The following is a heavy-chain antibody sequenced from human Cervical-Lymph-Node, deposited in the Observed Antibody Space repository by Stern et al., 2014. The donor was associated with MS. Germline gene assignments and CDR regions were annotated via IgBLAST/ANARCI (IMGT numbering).Heavy chain of an antibody. Sequence: QVTLRESGPAVVKPTQTLTLTCTFSGFSLTTSGMSVSWIRQPPGKALEWLAPLDWEDDKFYASSLKTRLTISKDTSKNQVVLTMTNMDPVDTATYYCARIWGSSDWYSGYFDHWGQGALVIVSA. J-gene: IGHJ4*02. D-gene: IGHD6-19*01. CDR1: GFSLTTSGMS. CDR2: LDWEDDK. CDR3: ARIWGSSDWYSGYFDH. V-gene: IGHV2-70*17.